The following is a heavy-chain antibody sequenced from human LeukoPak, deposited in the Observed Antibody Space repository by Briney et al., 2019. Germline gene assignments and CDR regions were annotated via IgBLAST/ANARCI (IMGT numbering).Heavy chain of an antibody. D-gene: IGHD6-19*01. CDR2: IKEDGSVK. J-gene: IGHJ4*02. CDR1: GFIFSSHW. CDR3: ARDSTWLLDY. V-gene: IGHV3-7*03. Sequence: GGSLRLSCTASGFIFSSHWMAWVRQSPGKGLEWVANIKEDGSVKYYVDSVKGRFTISRDNTKNALYLQMNNLRADDTAVYFCARDSTWLLDYWGQGTLITVSS.